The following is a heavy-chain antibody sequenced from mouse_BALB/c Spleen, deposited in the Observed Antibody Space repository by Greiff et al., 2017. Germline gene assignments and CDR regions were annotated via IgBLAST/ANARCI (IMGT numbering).Heavy chain of an antibody. V-gene: IGHV5-17*02. CDR2: ISSGSSTI. Sequence: EVHLVESGGGLVQPGGSRKLSCAASGFTFSSFGMHWVRQAPEKGLEWVAYISSGSSTIYYADTVKGRFTISRDNPKNTLFLQMTSLRSEDTAMYYCARSGGNYPGFAYWGQGTLVTVSA. CDR1: GFTFSSFG. J-gene: IGHJ3*01. D-gene: IGHD2-1*01. CDR3: ARSGGNYPGFAY.